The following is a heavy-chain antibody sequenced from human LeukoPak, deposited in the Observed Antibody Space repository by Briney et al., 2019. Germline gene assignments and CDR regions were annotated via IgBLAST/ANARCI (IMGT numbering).Heavy chain of an antibody. Sequence: SETLSLTCTVSGGSISSSSYYWGWIRQPPGKGLEWIGSIYYSGSTYYNPSLKSRVTISVDTSKNQFSLKLSSVTAADTAVYYCARVVKPELRPVYWGQGTLVTVSS. CDR2: IYYSGST. D-gene: IGHD1-7*01. CDR3: ARVVKPELRPVY. CDR1: GGSISSSSYY. V-gene: IGHV4-39*07. J-gene: IGHJ4*02.